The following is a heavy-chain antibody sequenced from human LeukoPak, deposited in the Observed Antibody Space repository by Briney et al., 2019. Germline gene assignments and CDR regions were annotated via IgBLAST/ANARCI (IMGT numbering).Heavy chain of an antibody. CDR2: ISAYNGNT. CDR1: GYTFTCYG. Sequence: ASVKVSCKASGYTFTCYGISWVRQAPGQGLEWMGWISAYNGNTNYAQKLQGRVTMTTDTSTSTAYMELRSLRSDDTAVYYCARDRLRYCSGGSCYSGDYWGQGTLVTVSS. V-gene: IGHV1-18*01. J-gene: IGHJ4*02. CDR3: ARDRLRYCSGGSCYSGDY. D-gene: IGHD2-15*01.